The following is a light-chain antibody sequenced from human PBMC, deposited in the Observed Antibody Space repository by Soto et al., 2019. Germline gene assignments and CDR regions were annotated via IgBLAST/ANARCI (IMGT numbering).Light chain of an antibody. V-gene: IGKV1-39*01. J-gene: IGKJ1*01. CDR1: QIIGTY. CDR2: AVS. CDR3: QESYSTPSWT. Sequence: DILLTQSPSSLSASVGDRVTITCRASQIIGTYLNWYQQKPGKAPKLLIHAVSSLHSGVPSRFSGSGSGTDFTLTISSLEPEDCATYYRQESYSTPSWTFGQGTKV.